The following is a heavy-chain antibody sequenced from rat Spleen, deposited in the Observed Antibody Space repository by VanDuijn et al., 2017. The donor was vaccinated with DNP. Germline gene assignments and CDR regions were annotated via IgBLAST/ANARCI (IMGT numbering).Heavy chain of an antibody. CDR3: ATGGAGIWFAY. D-gene: IGHD4-2*01. CDR2: ISSSGST. Sequence: EVQLQESGPGLVKPSQSLSLTCSVTGSSIISNYWAWIRKFPGNKMEWTGYISSSGSTSYNPSLKSRISITRDTSKNQFFLQLNSVTTEDTATYYCATGGAGIWFAYWGQGTLVTVSS. J-gene: IGHJ3*01. CDR1: GSSIISNY. V-gene: IGHV3-1*01.